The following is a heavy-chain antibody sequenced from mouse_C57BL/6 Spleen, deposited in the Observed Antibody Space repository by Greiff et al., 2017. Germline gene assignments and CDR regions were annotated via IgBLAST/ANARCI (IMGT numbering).Heavy chain of an antibody. CDR1: GYTFTSYW. CDR3: ARRITTVVAEYFDY. J-gene: IGHJ2*01. D-gene: IGHD1-1*01. Sequence: QVQLQQPGAELVKPGASVKMSCKASGYTFTSYWITWVKQRPGQGLEWIGDIYPGSGSTNYNEKFKSKATLTVDTSSSTAYMQLSSLTSVDSAVYYCARRITTVVAEYFDYWGQGTTLTVSS. CDR2: IYPGSGST. V-gene: IGHV1-55*01.